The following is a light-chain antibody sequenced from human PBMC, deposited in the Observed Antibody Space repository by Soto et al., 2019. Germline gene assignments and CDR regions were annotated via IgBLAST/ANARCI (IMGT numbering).Light chain of an antibody. CDR1: LIVTSNY. CDR3: QQCGSSPIT. V-gene: IGKV3-20*01. Sequence: EIVLTQSPVTLSLSPWERATLSCRASLIVTSNYLVWYQQKPGQAPRLLIYGASSRATGIPDRFSGSGSGTDFTLTISRLEPEDFAVYYCQQCGSSPITFGQGTRLEIK. J-gene: IGKJ5*01. CDR2: GAS.